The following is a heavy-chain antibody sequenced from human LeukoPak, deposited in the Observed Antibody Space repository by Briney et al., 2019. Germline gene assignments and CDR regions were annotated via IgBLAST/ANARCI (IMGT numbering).Heavy chain of an antibody. D-gene: IGHD6-19*01. J-gene: IGHJ4*02. CDR3: ARDGSEQWLEALDY. CDR2: ISGSGGST. CDR1: GFTFSSYA. V-gene: IGHV3-23*01. Sequence: GGSLRLSCAASGFTFSSYAMSWVRQAPGKGLEWVSAISGSGGSTYYADSVKGRFTISRDNSKNTLYLQMNSLRAEDTAVYYCARDGSEQWLEALDYWGQGTLVTVSP.